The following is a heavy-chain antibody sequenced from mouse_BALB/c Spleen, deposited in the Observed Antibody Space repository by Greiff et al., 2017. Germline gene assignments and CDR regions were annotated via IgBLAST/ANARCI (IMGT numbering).Heavy chain of an antibody. D-gene: IGHD2-1*01. J-gene: IGHJ2*01. CDR1: GFTFSSFG. Sequence: EVKLVESGGGLVQPGGSRKLSCAASGFTFSSFGMHWVRQAPEKGLEWVAYISSGSSTIYYADTVKGRFTISRDNPKNTLFLQMTSLRSEDTAMYYCARYYGKGFDYWGQGTTLTVSS. CDR3: ARYYGKGFDY. CDR2: ISSGSSTI. V-gene: IGHV5-17*02.